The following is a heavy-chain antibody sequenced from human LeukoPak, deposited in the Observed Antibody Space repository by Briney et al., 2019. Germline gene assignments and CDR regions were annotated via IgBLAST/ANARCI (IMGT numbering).Heavy chain of an antibody. Sequence: GGSLRLSCAASGFTFSSYGMHWVRQAPGKGLEWVAFIRYDGSNKYYADSVKGRFTISRDNSKNTLYLQMNSLRDEDTAVYYCARDYSSSDRKDYWGQGTLVTVSS. CDR3: ARDYSSSDRKDY. CDR1: GFTFSSYG. D-gene: IGHD6-6*01. CDR2: IRYDGSNK. V-gene: IGHV3-30*02. J-gene: IGHJ4*02.